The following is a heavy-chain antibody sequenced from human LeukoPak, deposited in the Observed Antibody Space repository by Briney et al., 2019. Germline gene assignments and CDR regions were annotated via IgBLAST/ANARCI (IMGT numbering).Heavy chain of an antibody. D-gene: IGHD2-2*01. Sequence: GGSLRLSCVASGFTFSSCSLTWVRQAPGKGLEWVSAINGGGDATEYADSVKGRFTISRDNSKKTLYLQMNSLRPEDTAVYYCARCTASCYANAFDVWGQGTLLTVSS. CDR3: ARCTASCYANAFDV. V-gene: IGHV3-23*01. CDR1: GFTFSSCS. J-gene: IGHJ3*01. CDR2: INGGGDAT.